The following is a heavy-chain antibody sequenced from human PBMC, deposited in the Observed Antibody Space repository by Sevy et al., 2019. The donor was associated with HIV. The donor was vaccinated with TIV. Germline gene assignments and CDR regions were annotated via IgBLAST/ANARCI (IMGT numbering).Heavy chain of an antibody. D-gene: IGHD2-15*01. CDR2: ISPLNGDT. CDR3: ARAFCSGGSCYSLAF. J-gene: IGHJ4*02. V-gene: IGHV1-18*01. CDR1: GYTFTSYR. Sequence: ASVKVSCEASGYTFTSYRIYWVRQAPGQGLEWMGWISPLNGDTNYAQKFQGRFTMITETSTGTAYMELRSLRSDDTAVYFCARAFCSGGSCYSLAFWGQGALVTVSS.